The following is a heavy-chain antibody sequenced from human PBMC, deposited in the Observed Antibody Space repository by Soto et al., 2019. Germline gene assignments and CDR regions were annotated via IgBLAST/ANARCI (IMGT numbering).Heavy chain of an antibody. Sequence: GGSLRLSCAASGFTFSSYGMHWVRQAPGKGLEWVAVIWYDGSNKYYADSVKGRFTISRDNSKNTLYLQMNSLRAEDTAVYYCARDGGYCSGGSCPPNNWFDPWGQGTLVTVSS. CDR1: GFTFSSYG. CDR3: ARDGGYCSGGSCPPNNWFDP. D-gene: IGHD2-15*01. CDR2: IWYDGSNK. J-gene: IGHJ5*02. V-gene: IGHV3-33*01.